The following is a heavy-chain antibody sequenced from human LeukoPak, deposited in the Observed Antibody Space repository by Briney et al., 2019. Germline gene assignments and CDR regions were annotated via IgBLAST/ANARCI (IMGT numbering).Heavy chain of an antibody. Sequence: ASVKVSCKASGYTFTSYDINWVRQATGQGLEWMGWMNPNSGNTGYAQKFQGRVTMTRNTSISTAHMELSSLRSEDTAVYYCASSRPYYDILTGYYFDIWGQGTMVTVSS. CDR1: GYTFTSYD. V-gene: IGHV1-8*01. CDR2: MNPNSGNT. D-gene: IGHD3-9*01. CDR3: ASSRPYYDILTGYYFDI. J-gene: IGHJ3*02.